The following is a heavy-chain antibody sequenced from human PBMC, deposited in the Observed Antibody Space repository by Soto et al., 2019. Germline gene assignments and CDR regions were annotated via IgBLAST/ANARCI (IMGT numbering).Heavy chain of an antibody. Sequence: SETLSLTCAVYGGSFSGYYWSWSRQPPGKGLEWIGEINHSGSTNYNPSLKSRVTISVDTSKNQFSLKLSSVTAADTAVYYCARDYYGWGSHLDYSYYARDVWGQGTTFT. CDR2: INHSGST. CDR3: ARDYYGWGSHLDYSYYARDV. CDR1: GGSFSGYY. D-gene: IGHD3-10*01. V-gene: IGHV4-34*01. J-gene: IGHJ6*02.